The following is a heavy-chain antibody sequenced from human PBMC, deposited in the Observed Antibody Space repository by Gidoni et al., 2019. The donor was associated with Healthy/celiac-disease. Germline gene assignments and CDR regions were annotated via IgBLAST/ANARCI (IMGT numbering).Heavy chain of an antibody. J-gene: IGHJ4*02. CDR2: ISWDGVST. V-gene: IGHV3-43*01. CDR1: AFTFADYH. CDR3: AKDGDSSGWETSNFDY. Sequence: EVQLVESGGVVVQPGGSLRLSCAASAFTFADYHMHWVRQAPGKGLEWCSLISWDGVSTYYADSVKGRFTSSRDNSKNSLYLQMNSLRTEDTALYYCAKDGDSSGWETSNFDYWGQGTLVTVSS. D-gene: IGHD3-22*01.